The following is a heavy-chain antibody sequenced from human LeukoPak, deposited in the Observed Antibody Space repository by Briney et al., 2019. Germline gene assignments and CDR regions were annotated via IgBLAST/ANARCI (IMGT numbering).Heavy chain of an antibody. D-gene: IGHD6-6*01. Sequence: GGSLRLSCAASGFTFSHYAMHWVRQAPGKRLQWVAVISYDGDNKFYANSVKGRFTISRDNSKNTLSLQMNNLRAEDTAVYYCARGHSSSSNVRVDHWGQGTLVTVSP. CDR2: ISYDGDNK. CDR3: ARGHSSSSNVRVDH. J-gene: IGHJ5*02. V-gene: IGHV3-30-3*01. CDR1: GFTFSHYA.